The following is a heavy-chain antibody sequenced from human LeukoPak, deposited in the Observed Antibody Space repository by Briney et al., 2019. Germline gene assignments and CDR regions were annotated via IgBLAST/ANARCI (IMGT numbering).Heavy chain of an antibody. V-gene: IGHV3-30*02. Sequence: GRSLRLSCAASGFTFSSYGTHWVRQAPGKGPEWVAFIRSDGSNKYYADSVKGRFTISRDNSKNTLYLQMNSLRAEDTAVYYCAKGRTTMVRGVKILPYYFYYMDVWGKGTTVTISS. CDR2: IRSDGSNK. D-gene: IGHD3-10*01. CDR1: GFTFSSYG. J-gene: IGHJ6*03. CDR3: AKGRTTMVRGVKILPYYFYYMDV.